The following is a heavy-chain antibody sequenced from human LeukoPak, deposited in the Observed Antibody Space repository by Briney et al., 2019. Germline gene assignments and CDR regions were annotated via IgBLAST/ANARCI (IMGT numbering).Heavy chain of an antibody. CDR1: GFTFSSYA. CDR3: AKRGMNYYDSSEYYFDY. D-gene: IGHD3-22*01. V-gene: IGHV3-23*01. J-gene: IGHJ4*02. CDR2: ISGSGGST. Sequence: PGGSLRLSCAASGFTFSSYAMSWVRQAPGKGLGWVSAISGSGGSTYYADSVKGRFTISRDNSKNTLYLQMNSLRAEDTAVYYCAKRGMNYYDSSEYYFDYWGQGTLVTVSS.